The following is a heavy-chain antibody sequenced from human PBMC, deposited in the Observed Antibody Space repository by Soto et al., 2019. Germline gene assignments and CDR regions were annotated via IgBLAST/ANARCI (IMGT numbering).Heavy chain of an antibody. CDR1: GFTFRHYD. J-gene: IGHJ6*02. V-gene: IGHV3-13*05. CDR2: ISAAGDP. Sequence: EVQLVESGGGLVQPGGSLRLSCEASGFTFRHYDMHWVRQGTGKGLEWVSGISAAGDPDYADSVEGRFTLSRENAQNSFFLQMNSLRVGDTAVYYCARTDRDFYGLDVWGQGTKVIVSS. CDR3: ARTDRDFYGLDV.